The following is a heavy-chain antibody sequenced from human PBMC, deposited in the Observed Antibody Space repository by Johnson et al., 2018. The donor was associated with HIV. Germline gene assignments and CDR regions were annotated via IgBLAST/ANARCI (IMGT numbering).Heavy chain of an antibody. CDR3: ARVLGEYAFDI. Sequence: VQLVESGGGLVQPGGSLRLSCGASGFTFSDHWMQWVRQAPGKGLVWVSRINGDGSRLTYADSVKGRFTIARDNAKNTLYLELKSLRSEDTAVHYCARVLGEYAFDIWGQGTMVTVSS. CDR2: INGDGSRL. J-gene: IGHJ3*02. V-gene: IGHV3-74*02. D-gene: IGHD3-16*01. CDR1: GFTFSDHW.